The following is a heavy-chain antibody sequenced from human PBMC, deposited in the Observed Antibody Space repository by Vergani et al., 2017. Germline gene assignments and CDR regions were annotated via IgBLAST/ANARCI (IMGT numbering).Heavy chain of an antibody. V-gene: IGHV3-21*01. CDR2: ISSSSSYI. CDR1: GFTFSSYS. Sequence: EVQLVESGGGLVKPGGSLRLSCAASGFTFSSYSMNWVRQAPGKGLEWVSSISSSSSYIYYADSVKGRFTISRDNAKNSLYLQMNSLRSEDTAVYYCARYVVVVPAAILRWFDPWGQGTLVTVSS. D-gene: IGHD2-2*02. J-gene: IGHJ5*02. CDR3: ARYVVVVPAAILRWFDP.